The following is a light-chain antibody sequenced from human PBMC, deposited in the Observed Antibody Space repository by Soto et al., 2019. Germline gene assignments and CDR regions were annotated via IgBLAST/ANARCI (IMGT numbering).Light chain of an antibody. CDR1: SSDVGAYNY. Sequence: QSALTQPASVSGSPGQSITISCTGTSSDVGAYNYVSWYQQHPGKAPKLLIYDVTNRPSGVSNRFSGSKSGNTASLTISGLKAEDEADYYCSSYTSSDTVVFGGGTKLTVL. J-gene: IGLJ3*02. CDR2: DVT. V-gene: IGLV2-14*01. CDR3: SSYTSSDTVV.